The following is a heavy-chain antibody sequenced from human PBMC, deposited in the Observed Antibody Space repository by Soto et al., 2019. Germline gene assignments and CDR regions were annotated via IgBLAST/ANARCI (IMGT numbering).Heavy chain of an antibody. CDR1: GGSISSGGYY. J-gene: IGHJ5*02. CDR2: IYYSGST. Sequence: QVQLQESGPGLVKPSQTLSLTCTVSGGSISSGGYYWSWIRQHPGKGLEWIGYIYYSGSTYYNPYLKSRVTISVDPSKNQFSLKLSSVTAADTAVYYCARGGPYYGDFWNNWFDPWGQGTLVTVSS. V-gene: IGHV4-31*03. D-gene: IGHD4-17*01. CDR3: ARGGPYYGDFWNNWFDP.